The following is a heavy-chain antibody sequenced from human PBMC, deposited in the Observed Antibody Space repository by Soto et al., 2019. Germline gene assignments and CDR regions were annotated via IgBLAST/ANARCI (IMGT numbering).Heavy chain of an antibody. CDR2: ISYDGSNQ. CDR3: AGERRQWAVPTDY. D-gene: IGHD1-26*01. V-gene: IGHV3-30*03. CDR1: GFTFSSFG. Sequence: QVQLVESGGGVVQPGKSLRLSCAASGFTFSSFGMHWVRQAPGKGLEWVAGISYDGSNQYYGESLKGRITISRDDTKKVLNLVMDSLRPEDTAVYYGAGERRQWAVPTDYWGQGTLVTVSS. J-gene: IGHJ4*02.